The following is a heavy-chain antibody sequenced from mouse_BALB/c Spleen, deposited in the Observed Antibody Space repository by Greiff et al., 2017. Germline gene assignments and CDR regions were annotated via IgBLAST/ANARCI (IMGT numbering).Heavy chain of an antibody. D-gene: IGHD1-1*01. J-gene: IGHJ2*01. CDR3: TRDHYGSSSFDY. V-gene: IGHV6-6*02. Sequence: EVQLQQSGGGLVQPGGSMKLSCVASGFTFSNYWMNWVRQSPEKGLEWVAEIRLKSNNYATHYAESVKGRFTISRDDSKSSVYLQMNNLRAEDTGIYYCTRDHYGSSSFDYWGQGTTLTVSS. CDR1: GFTFSNYW. CDR2: IRLKSNNYAT.